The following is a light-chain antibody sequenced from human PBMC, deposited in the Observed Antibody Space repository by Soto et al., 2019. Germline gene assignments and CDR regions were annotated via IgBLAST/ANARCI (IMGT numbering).Light chain of an antibody. CDR3: ATWSGGRIGWL. V-gene: IGLV1-47*01. CDR2: RNN. Sequence: QSVLTQPPSASGTPGQRVTISCSGSSSNIGTNYVYWYQQLPGTAPKLLIYRNNQRPSGVPDRFSGSKSGTSASLAISGLGSEDEAHYYCATWSGGRIGWLFGGGTKLTVL. CDR1: SSNIGTNY. J-gene: IGLJ2*01.